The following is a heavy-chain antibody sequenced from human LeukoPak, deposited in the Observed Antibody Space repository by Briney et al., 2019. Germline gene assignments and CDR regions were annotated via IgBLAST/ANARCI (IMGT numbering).Heavy chain of an antibody. D-gene: IGHD3-10*01. CDR1: GYTFTGYY. CDR3: ARDMRGSGSYYYYYGMDV. Sequence: ASVKVSCKASGYTFTGYYMHWVRQAPGQGLEWMGWINPNSGGTNYAQKFQGRVTMTRDTSISTAYMELSRLRSDDTAVYYCARDMRGSGSYYYYYGMDVWGQGTTVTVSS. CDR2: INPNSGGT. V-gene: IGHV1-2*02. J-gene: IGHJ6*02.